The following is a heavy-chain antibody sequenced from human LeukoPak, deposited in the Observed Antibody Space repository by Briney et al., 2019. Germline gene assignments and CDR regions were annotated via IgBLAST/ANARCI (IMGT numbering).Heavy chain of an antibody. CDR2: ISDVGYT. V-gene: IGHV3-23*01. D-gene: IGHD6-13*01. J-gene: IGHJ4*02. Sequence: GGSLRLSCAASGFTFSTYAMSWVRQAPGKGLEWVSSISDVGYTYYADSVKGRFTISRDNSKNTLYLQTNSLRADDTAVYYCAREKDSSWGYWGQGSLVTVSS. CDR1: GFTFSTYA. CDR3: AREKDSSWGY.